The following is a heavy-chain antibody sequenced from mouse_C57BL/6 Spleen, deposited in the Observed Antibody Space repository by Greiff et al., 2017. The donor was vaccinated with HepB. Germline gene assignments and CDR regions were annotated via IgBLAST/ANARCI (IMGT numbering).Heavy chain of an antibody. CDR2: ISSGSSTI. CDR3: ARTITTADCDG. CDR1: GFTFSDYG. J-gene: IGHJ1*03. D-gene: IGHD1-1*01. Sequence: EVKLVESGGGLVKPGGSLKLSCAASGFTFSDYGMHWVRQAPEKGLEWVAYISSGSSTIYYADTVKGRFTISRDNAKNTLFLQMTSLRSEDTAMYYCARTITTADCDGWGTGTTVTVSS. V-gene: IGHV5-17*01.